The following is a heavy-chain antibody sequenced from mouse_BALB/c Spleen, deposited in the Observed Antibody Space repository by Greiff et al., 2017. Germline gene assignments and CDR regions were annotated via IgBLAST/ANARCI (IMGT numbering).Heavy chain of an antibody. CDR1: GYTFTSYW. D-gene: IGHD4-1*01. V-gene: IGHV1-7*01. CDR2: INPSTGYT. CDR3: ARSNWVYAMDY. J-gene: IGHJ4*01. Sequence: VQLKESGAELAKPGASVKMSCKASGYTFTSYWMHWVKQRPGQGLEWIGYINPSTGYTEYNQKFKDKATLTADKSSSTAYMQLSSLTSEDSAVYYCARSNWVYAMDYWGQGTSVTVSS.